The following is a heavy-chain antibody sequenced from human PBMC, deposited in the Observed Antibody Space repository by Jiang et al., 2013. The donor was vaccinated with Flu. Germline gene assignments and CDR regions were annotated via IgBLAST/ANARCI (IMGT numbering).Heavy chain of an antibody. J-gene: IGHJ6*02. Sequence: KPTQTLTLTCTFSGFSLSTSGMCVSWIRQPPGKALEWLARIDWDDDKYYSTSLKTRLTISKDTSKNQVVLTMTNMDPVDTATYYCARFMTSSGSIFFYYGMDVWGQGTTVTVSS. V-gene: IGHV2-70*11. CDR1: GFSLSTSGMC. CDR2: IDWDDDK. CDR3: ARFMTSSGSIFFYYGMDV. D-gene: IGHD2/OR15-2a*01.